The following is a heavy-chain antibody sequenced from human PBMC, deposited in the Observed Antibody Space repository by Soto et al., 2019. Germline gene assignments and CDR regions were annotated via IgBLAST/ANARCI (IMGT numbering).Heavy chain of an antibody. V-gene: IGHV3-9*01. CDR2: ISWNSGSI. J-gene: IGHJ4*02. Sequence: GGSLRLSCAASGFTFDDYAMHWVRQAPGKGLEWVSGISWNSGSIGYADSVKGRFTISRDNAKNSLYLQMNSLRAEDTALYYCAAHHFRGRIYWGQGTLVTVSS. CDR1: GFTFDDYA. D-gene: IGHD3-10*01. CDR3: AAHHFRGRIY.